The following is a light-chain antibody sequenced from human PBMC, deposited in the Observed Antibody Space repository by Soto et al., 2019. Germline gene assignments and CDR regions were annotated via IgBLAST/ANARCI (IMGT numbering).Light chain of an antibody. V-gene: IGKV3-15*01. CDR3: QQYNNWSAP. Sequence: EIVMTQSPATLSVSPGERATLSCRASQSVSSNLAWYQQKPGQAPRLLIYGASTRATGIPARFSGSGSGTEFTLTISSLQSEDFAVYYCQQYNNWSAPFGGGTKVDSK. J-gene: IGKJ4*01. CDR1: QSVSSN. CDR2: GAS.